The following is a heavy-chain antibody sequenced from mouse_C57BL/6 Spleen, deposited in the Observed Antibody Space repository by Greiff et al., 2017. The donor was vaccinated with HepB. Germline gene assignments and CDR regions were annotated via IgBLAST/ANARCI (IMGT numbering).Heavy chain of an antibody. CDR2: ISSGGDYI. CDR1: GFTFSSYA. V-gene: IGHV5-9-1*02. J-gene: IGHJ4*01. Sequence: EVKLMESGEGLVKPGGSLKLSCAASGFTFSSYAMSWVRQTPEKRLEWVAYISSGGDYIYYADTVKGRFTISRDNARNTLYLQMSSLKSEDTAMYYCTRDRALLGLRKNYYAMDYWGQGTSVTVSS. CDR3: TRDRALLGLRKNYYAMDY. D-gene: IGHD2-2*01.